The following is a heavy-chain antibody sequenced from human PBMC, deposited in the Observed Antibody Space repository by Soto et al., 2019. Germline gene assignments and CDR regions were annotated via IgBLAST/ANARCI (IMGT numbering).Heavy chain of an antibody. D-gene: IGHD2-15*01. J-gene: IGHJ6*02. CDR2: IWYDGSNK. V-gene: IGHV3-33*08. CDR3: ARADCTGAYCYSWPFNYGVDV. Sequence: QVQLVESGGGVVQPGGSLRLSCTTSGFTFNTYGMHWVRQAPGKGLEWVAIIWYDGSNKYYADSVKGRFTISRDNSKNTLYLQMNGRRAEDTVLYYCARADCTGAYCYSWPFNYGVDVWGQGTTVTVSS. CDR1: GFTFNTYG.